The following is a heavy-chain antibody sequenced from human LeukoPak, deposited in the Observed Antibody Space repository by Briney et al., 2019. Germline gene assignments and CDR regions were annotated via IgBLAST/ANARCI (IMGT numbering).Heavy chain of an antibody. CDR1: GYSISSGYY. Sequence: SETLSLTCTVSGYSISSGYYWGWIRQPPGKGLEWIGGIYHSGSTYYNPSLKSRVTISVDTSKNQFSLKLSSVTAADTAVYYCARATGIHFDYWGQGTLVTVSS. D-gene: IGHD7-27*01. CDR3: ARATGIHFDY. V-gene: IGHV4-38-2*02. CDR2: IYHSGST. J-gene: IGHJ4*02.